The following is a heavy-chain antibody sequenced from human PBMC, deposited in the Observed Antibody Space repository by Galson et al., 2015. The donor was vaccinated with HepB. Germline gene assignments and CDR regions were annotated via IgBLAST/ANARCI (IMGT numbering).Heavy chain of an antibody. CDR3: AKTFTSSSNYMDV. Sequence: SLRLSCAASGFTFSSYGMHWVRQAPGKGLEWVAVISYDGSNKYYADSVKGRFTISRDNSKNTLYLQMNSLRAEDTAVYYCAKTFTSSSNYMDVWGKGTTVTVSS. D-gene: IGHD6-13*01. CDR1: GFTFSSYG. CDR2: ISYDGSNK. V-gene: IGHV3-30*18. J-gene: IGHJ6*03.